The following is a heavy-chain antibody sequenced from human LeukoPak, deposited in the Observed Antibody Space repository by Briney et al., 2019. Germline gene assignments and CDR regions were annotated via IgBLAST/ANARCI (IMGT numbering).Heavy chain of an antibody. Sequence: GSSVKVSCKASGGTFSSYAISWVRRAPGQGLEWMGGIIPIFGTANYAQKFQGRVTITADESTSTAYMELSSLRSEDTAVYYCARVPIAAAGRDEYYFDYWGQGTLVTVSS. CDR2: IIPIFGTA. V-gene: IGHV1-69*01. D-gene: IGHD6-13*01. CDR1: GGTFSSYA. J-gene: IGHJ4*02. CDR3: ARVPIAAAGRDEYYFDY.